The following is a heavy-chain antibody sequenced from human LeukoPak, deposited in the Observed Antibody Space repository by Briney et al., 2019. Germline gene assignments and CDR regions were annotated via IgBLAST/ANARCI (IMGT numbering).Heavy chain of an antibody. Sequence: ASVKVSCKASGYTFTSYDINWVRQATGQGLEWMGWMNPNSGNTGYAQKFQGRVTITRNTSISTAYMELSSLRSEDTAVYYCARGGDVVVLAATSSWFDPWGQGTLVTVSS. CDR2: MNPNSGNT. CDR1: GYTFTSYD. D-gene: IGHD2-15*01. J-gene: IGHJ5*02. CDR3: ARGGDVVVLAATSSWFDP. V-gene: IGHV1-8*03.